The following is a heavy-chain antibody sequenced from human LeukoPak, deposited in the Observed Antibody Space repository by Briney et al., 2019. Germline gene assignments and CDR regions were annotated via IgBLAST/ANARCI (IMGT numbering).Heavy chain of an antibody. V-gene: IGHV4-31*03. D-gene: IGHD3-22*01. Sequence: SQTLSLTCTVSGGSISSGGYYWSWIRQHPGKGLEWIGYIYYSGSTYYNPSLKSRVTISVDTSKNQFSLKLSSVTAADTAVYYCARGTDRYDSSGYYFYYFDYWGREPWSPSPQ. CDR3: ARGTDRYDSSGYYFYYFDY. CDR1: GGSISSGGYY. CDR2: IYYSGST. J-gene: IGHJ4*02.